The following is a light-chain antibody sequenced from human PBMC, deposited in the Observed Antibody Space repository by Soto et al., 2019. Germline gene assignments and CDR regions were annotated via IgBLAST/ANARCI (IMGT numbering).Light chain of an antibody. CDR2: GAS. J-gene: IGKJ1*01. V-gene: IGKV3-20*01. CDR3: QQYGSSGT. Sequence: EIVLTQSPGTLSLSPGESATLSCRASQYVSVRFLAWYQQKPGQAPRLLIYGASDRATGIPDRFTGSGSGTDFTLTINRLEPEDFAVYYCQQYGSSGTFGQGTKVDIK. CDR1: QYVSVRF.